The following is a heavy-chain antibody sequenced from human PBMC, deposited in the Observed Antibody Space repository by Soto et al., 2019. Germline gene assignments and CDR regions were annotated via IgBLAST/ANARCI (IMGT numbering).Heavy chain of an antibody. J-gene: IGHJ6*03. CDR2: INHSGST. V-gene: IGHV4-34*01. Sequence: SETLSLTCAVYGGSFSGYYWSWIRQPPGKGLEWIGEINHSGSTNYNPSLKSRVTISVDTSKNQFSLKLSSVTAADTAVYYCASTQGYGGVSYYYYYMDVWGKGTTVTVSS. CDR3: ASTQGYGGVSYYYYYMDV. D-gene: IGHD4-17*01. CDR1: GGSFSGYY.